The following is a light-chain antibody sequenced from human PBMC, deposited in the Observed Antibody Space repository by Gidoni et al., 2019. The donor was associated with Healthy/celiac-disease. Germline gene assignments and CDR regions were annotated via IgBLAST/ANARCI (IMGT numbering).Light chain of an antibody. CDR2: AAS. CDR3: QQSYSTPKT. CDR1: QSISSY. Sequence: DIQMTQSPSSLSASVGDRVTITCRASQSISSYLNWYQQKPGKAPKLLIYAASSLQSGVPSRFSGSGSGTAFTLTISSLQPEDFATYYCQQSYSTPKTFXQXTKVEIK. J-gene: IGKJ1*01. V-gene: IGKV1-39*01.